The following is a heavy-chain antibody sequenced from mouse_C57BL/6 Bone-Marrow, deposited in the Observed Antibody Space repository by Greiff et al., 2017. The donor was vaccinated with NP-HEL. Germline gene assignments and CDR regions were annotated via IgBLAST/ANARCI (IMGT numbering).Heavy chain of an antibody. Sequence: VQLQQSGAELVRPGASVKLSCTASGFNIKDDYMHWVKQRPEQGLEWIGWIDPENGDTEYASKFQGKATITADTSSNTAYLQLSSLTSEDTAVYYCTLYGYYFDYWGQGTTLTVSA. V-gene: IGHV14-4*01. J-gene: IGHJ2*01. CDR2: IDPENGDT. CDR1: GFNIKDDY. D-gene: IGHD1-1*01. CDR3: TLYGYYFDY.